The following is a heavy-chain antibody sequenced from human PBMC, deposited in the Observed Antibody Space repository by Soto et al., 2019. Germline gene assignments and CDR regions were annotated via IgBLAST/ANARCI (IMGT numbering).Heavy chain of an antibody. Sequence: SETLSLTCTVSGGSISSYYWSWIRHPPGKGLEWIAYIYYSGSTNHNPSLESRVTISVDTSKNQFSLKLSSVTAADTAVYYCARASGTRWFDPWGQGTLVTVSS. D-gene: IGHD1-26*01. CDR2: IYYSGST. CDR1: GGSISSYY. CDR3: ARASGTRWFDP. V-gene: IGHV4-59*01. J-gene: IGHJ5*02.